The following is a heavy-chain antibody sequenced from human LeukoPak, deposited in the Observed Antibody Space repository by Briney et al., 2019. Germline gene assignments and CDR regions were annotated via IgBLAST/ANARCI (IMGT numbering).Heavy chain of an antibody. CDR3: ARDGTEGIPNDL. V-gene: IGHV3-74*01. Sequence: GGSLRLSCDTSGFILNDYWIHWVRQAPGKGLFGVAGVRGDGTKTVYADSVKGRFTVSRDNAKDALFLQMNSLRAEDTAVYYCARDGTEGIPNDLWGQGTLVTVSS. D-gene: IGHD2-8*01. J-gene: IGHJ4*02. CDR2: VRGDGTKT. CDR1: GFILNDYW.